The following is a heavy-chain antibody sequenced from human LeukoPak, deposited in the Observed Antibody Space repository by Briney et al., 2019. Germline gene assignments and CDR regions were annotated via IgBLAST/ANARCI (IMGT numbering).Heavy chain of an antibody. CDR3: ARADFWSGYYWFDP. Sequence: SETLSLTCTVSGGSISSGDYYWSWIRQPPGKGLEWIGYIYYSGSTYYNPSLKSRVTISVDTSKNQFSLKLSSVTAADTAVYYCARADFWSGYYWFDPWGQGTLVTVSS. V-gene: IGHV4-30-4*01. CDR1: GGSISSGDYY. J-gene: IGHJ5*02. D-gene: IGHD3-3*01. CDR2: IYYSGST.